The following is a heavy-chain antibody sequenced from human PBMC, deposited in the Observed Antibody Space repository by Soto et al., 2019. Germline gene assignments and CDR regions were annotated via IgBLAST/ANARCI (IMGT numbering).Heavy chain of an antibody. V-gene: IGHV1-69*12. J-gene: IGHJ6*02. CDR1: GGTFSSYA. Sequence: QVQLVQSGAEVKKPGSSVKVSCKASGGTFSSYAISWVRQAPGQGLEWMGGIIPIFGTANYAQKFQGRVTSTADESTSTAYMELSSLRSEDTAVYYCATSGSGGYYYYYGMDVWGQGTTVTVSS. CDR2: IIPIFGTA. D-gene: IGHD3-10*01. CDR3: ATSGSGGYYYYYGMDV.